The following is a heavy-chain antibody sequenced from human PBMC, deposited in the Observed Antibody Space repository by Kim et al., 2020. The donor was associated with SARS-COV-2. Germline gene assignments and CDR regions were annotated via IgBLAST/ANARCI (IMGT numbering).Heavy chain of an antibody. Sequence: SVKVSCKASGGTFSSYAISWVRQAPGQGLEWMGRNIPILGIANYAQKFQGRVTITADKSTSTAYMELSSLRTEDTAVYYCASFTMVRGVMDPWAFDIWGQGTMVTVSS. CDR2: NIPILGIA. V-gene: IGHV1-69*04. CDR1: GGTFSSYA. CDR3: ASFTMVRGVMDPWAFDI. J-gene: IGHJ3*02. D-gene: IGHD3-10*01.